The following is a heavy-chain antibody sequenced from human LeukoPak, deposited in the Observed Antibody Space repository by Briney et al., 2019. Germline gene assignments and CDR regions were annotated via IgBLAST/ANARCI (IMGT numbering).Heavy chain of an antibody. V-gene: IGHV3-11*04. D-gene: IGHD3-9*01. J-gene: IGHJ4*02. CDR1: GGSISSYY. CDR2: ISSSGRTA. Sequence: LSLTCTVSGGSISSYYWSWIRQPPGKGLEWVSYISSSGRTAYYADSVRGRFTISRDNAKNSLYLQMNSLRAEDTAVYYCAREVRYFALGDYWGQGALVTVSS. CDR3: AREVRYFALGDY.